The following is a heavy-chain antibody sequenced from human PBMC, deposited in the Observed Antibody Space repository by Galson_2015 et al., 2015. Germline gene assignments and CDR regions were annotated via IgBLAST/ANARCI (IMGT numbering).Heavy chain of an antibody. CDR3: AKRSRGSDAFDI. CDR2: ISGSGGST. D-gene: IGHD3-10*01. V-gene: IGHV3-23*01. CDR1: GFTLSSYA. Sequence: SLRLSCAASGFTLSSYAMSWVRQAPGKGLEWVSAISGSGGSTYYADSVKGRFTISRDNSKNTLYLQMNSLRAEDTAVYYCAKRSRGSDAFDIWGQGTMVTVSS. J-gene: IGHJ3*02.